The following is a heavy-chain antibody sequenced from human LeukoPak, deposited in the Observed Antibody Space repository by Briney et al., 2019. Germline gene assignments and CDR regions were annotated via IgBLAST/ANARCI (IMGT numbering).Heavy chain of an antibody. Sequence: ASVKVSCKASGYTFTSYGISWVRQAPGQGLEWMGWISAYNGNTNYAQKLQGRVTMTTDTSTSTAYMELRSLRSDDTAVYYCATLKSGGWYYNWFDPWGQGTLVTVSS. CDR2: ISAYNGNT. CDR1: GYTFTSYG. J-gene: IGHJ5*02. CDR3: ATLKSGGWYYNWFDP. V-gene: IGHV1-18*01. D-gene: IGHD6-19*01.